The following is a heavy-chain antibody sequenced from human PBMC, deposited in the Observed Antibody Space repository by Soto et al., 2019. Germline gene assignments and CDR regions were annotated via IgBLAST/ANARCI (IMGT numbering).Heavy chain of an antibody. J-gene: IGHJ4*02. CDR2: ISYDGRNR. V-gene: IGHV3-30*03. Sequence: PGGSLRLSCAASGFTFSNYDMHWVRQAPGKGLEWVAAISYDGRNRYYADSVKGRFTISRDISKNTLYLQMNSLRLEDTAVYYCAIIPPTTVDYWGQGTLVTVSS. CDR1: GFTFSNYD. D-gene: IGHD4-17*01. CDR3: AIIPPTTVDY.